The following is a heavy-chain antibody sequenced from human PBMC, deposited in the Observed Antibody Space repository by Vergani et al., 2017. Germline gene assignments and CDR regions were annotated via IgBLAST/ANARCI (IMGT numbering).Heavy chain of an antibody. V-gene: IGHV3-21*01. Sequence: EVQLVESGGGLVKPGGSLRLSCAASGFTFSSYSMNWVRQTPGKGLDWVSSISSSSSYIYYADSVKGRFTIARDNAKNSLYMQMNSLRAEDTAVYYCARDLTVAGTETLDYWGQGTLVTVSS. D-gene: IGHD6-19*01. CDR3: ARDLTVAGTETLDY. CDR2: ISSSSSYI. CDR1: GFTFSSYS. J-gene: IGHJ4*02.